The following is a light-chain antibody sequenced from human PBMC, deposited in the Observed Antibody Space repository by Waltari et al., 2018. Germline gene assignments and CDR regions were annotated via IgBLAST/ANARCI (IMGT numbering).Light chain of an antibody. Sequence: DIQLTQSPSTLSASVGDRVIFSCRASQSISKWLAWYQQKPGKAPKLLIYKASTLESGVPSRFSGSGSRTEFTLTISSLQPEDFATYDCQQYNSYSLLSFGGGTKVEIK. CDR3: QQYNSYSLLS. CDR2: KAS. CDR1: QSISKW. J-gene: IGKJ4*01. V-gene: IGKV1-5*03.